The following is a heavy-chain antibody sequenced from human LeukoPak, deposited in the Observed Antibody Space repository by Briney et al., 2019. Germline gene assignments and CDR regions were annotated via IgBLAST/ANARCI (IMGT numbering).Heavy chain of an antibody. CDR3: SRHVAAGPGADAFDI. J-gene: IGHJ3*02. CDR2: IYYSGRT. Sequence: TSSETLSLTCSVSGGSISNNSYYWGWIRQPPGKGLEWIGSIYYSGRTYYNPSIKSRVTISVDTSKNHFSLKLSSMIAADTAFYYCSRHVAAGPGADAFDIWGQGTIVTVSS. CDR1: GGSISNNSYY. D-gene: IGHD6-13*01. V-gene: IGHV4-39*01.